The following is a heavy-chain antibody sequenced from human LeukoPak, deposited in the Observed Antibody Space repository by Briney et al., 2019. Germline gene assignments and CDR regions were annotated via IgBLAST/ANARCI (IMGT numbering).Heavy chain of an antibody. CDR3: ARGELWGITMIVVAPDY. J-gene: IGHJ4*02. D-gene: IGHD3-22*01. CDR2: ISYDGSNK. Sequence: GRSLRLSCAASGFTFSSYAMHWVRQAPGKGLEWVAVISYDGSNKYYADSVKGRFTISRDNSKNTLYLQMNSLRAEDTAVYYCARGELWGITMIVVAPDYWGQGILVAVSS. CDR1: GFTFSSYA. V-gene: IGHV3-30-3*01.